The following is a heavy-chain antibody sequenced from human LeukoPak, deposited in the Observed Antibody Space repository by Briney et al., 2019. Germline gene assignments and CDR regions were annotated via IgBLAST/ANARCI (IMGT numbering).Heavy chain of an antibody. V-gene: IGHV4-34*01. D-gene: IGHD6-19*01. CDR2: INHSGST. J-gene: IGHJ6*03. CDR3: ARSGPYSSGWYYYYYMDV. CDR1: GGSFSGHY. Sequence: PSETLSLTCAVYGGSFSGHYWSWIRHPPGKGLEGMGEINHSGSTNYTPSLKSRVTISVDTSKNQFSLKLSSVTAADTAVYYCARSGPYSSGWYYYYYMDVWGKGTTVTVSS.